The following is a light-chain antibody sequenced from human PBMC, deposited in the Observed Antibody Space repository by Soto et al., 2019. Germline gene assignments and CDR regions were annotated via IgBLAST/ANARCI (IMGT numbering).Light chain of an antibody. Sequence: ELVRTQSPATLSVSPGERATLSCRASQSVSSNLAWYQQKPGQAHRLLIYGASTRATGIPARFSGSGSGTEFTPTISSLEPEDFAVYYGQQRSNWPTITVGQGTRLEIK. CDR3: QQRSNWPTIT. CDR2: GAS. J-gene: IGKJ5*01. CDR1: QSVSSN. V-gene: IGKV3-15*01.